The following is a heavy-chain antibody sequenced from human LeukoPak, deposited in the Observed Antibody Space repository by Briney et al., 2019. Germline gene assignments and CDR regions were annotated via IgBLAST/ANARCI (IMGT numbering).Heavy chain of an antibody. CDR3: ASATYYDFWSGYYHFDY. V-gene: IGHV3-48*04. D-gene: IGHD3-3*01. Sequence: GGSLRLSCAASGFTFSSYSMNWVRQAPGKGLEWVSYISSSSSTIYYADSVKGRFTISRDNAKNSLYLQMNSLRAEDTAVYYCASATYYDFWSGYYHFDYWGQGTLVTVSS. J-gene: IGHJ4*02. CDR1: GFTFSSYS. CDR2: ISSSSSTI.